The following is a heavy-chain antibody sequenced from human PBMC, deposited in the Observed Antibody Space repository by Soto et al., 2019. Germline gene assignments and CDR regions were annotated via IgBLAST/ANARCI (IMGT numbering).Heavy chain of an antibody. D-gene: IGHD5-18*01. CDR1: GFTFSSYS. V-gene: IGHV3-21*01. J-gene: IGHJ4*02. Sequence: EVQLVESGGGLVKPGGSLRVSCVASGFTFSSYSMNWVRQAPGKGLEWVSSISSLSSYIYYADSVKGRFTISRDNAKNSLNLQMNSLRAEDTAIYYCARGELWFDYWGQGTLVTVSS. CDR3: ARGELWFDY. CDR2: ISSLSSYI.